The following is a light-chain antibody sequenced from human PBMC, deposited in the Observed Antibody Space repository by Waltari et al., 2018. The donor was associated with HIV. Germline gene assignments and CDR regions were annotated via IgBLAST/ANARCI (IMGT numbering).Light chain of an antibody. CDR1: SSDVGAFKY. V-gene: IGLV2-8*01. CDR2: DVT. Sequence: QSALTQPPTASGSPGKSVTISCTGASSDVGAFKYVSWYQQHPGKAPKLLIYDVTKRPSGVPDRFSGSKSGNTASLTVSGLQAEDEAHYYCSSYAGSSMSYAFGTGTKVTVL. J-gene: IGLJ1*01. CDR3: SSYAGSSMSYA.